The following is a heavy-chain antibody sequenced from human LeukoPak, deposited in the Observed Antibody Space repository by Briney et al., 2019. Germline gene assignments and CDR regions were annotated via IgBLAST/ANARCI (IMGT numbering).Heavy chain of an antibody. CDR3: VKDRWVDH. D-gene: IGHD6-13*01. J-gene: IGHJ4*02. CDR1: GSIFSPYA. V-gene: IGHV3-64D*06. CDR2: ISSEGKTT. Sequence: PGGSLRLSCSASGSIFSPYAMHWVRQAPGKGLEYVSSISSEGKTTYYADSVKGRFTISRDNSKNTLYLQMSSLRPEDTAVYYCVKDRWVDHWGQGTLVTVSS.